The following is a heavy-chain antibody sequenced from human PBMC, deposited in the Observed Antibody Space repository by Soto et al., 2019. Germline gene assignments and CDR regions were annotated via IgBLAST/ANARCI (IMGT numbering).Heavy chain of an antibody. CDR1: GATFSGLT. D-gene: IGHD2-8*01. CDR3: ASSTAGVYVFHD. CDR2: IIPVLGVE. J-gene: IGHJ4*02. Sequence: QVRLVQSGAEVKNPGSSGKVSCRASGATFSGLTIGGGRQVTGQRLEWMGRIIPVLGVENHAQNFQGRVTITADKSTSTAYLELSSLKSEDTAIYYCASSTAGVYVFHDWGQGTLVTVSS. V-gene: IGHV1-69*02.